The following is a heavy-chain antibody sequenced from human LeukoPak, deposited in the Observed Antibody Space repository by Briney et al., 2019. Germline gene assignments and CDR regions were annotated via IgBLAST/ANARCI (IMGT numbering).Heavy chain of an antibody. CDR3: ARGRATTLGY. Sequence: GGSLRLSCAASGFTFSSYAMHWVRQAPGKGLEWVAVISYDGSNKYYADSVKGRFTISRDNSKNTLYLQMNSLRAEDTAVYYCARGRATTLGYWGQGTLVTVSS. CDR1: GFTFSSYA. D-gene: IGHD5-12*01. V-gene: IGHV3-30-3*01. J-gene: IGHJ4*02. CDR2: ISYDGSNK.